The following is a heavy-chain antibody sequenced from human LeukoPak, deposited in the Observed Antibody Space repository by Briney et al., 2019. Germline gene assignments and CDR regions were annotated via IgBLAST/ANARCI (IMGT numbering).Heavy chain of an antibody. CDR2: FDPEDGET. CDR3: AREPHYNYDKVLQH. D-gene: IGHD5-24*01. Sequence: GASVKVSCKVSGYTLTELSMHWVRQAPGKGLEWVGGFDPEDGETIYAQKFQGRVTITRDTSASTAYMELSSLRSEDTAVYYCAREPHYNYDKVLQHRGQGTLVTVSS. J-gene: IGHJ1*01. V-gene: IGHV1-24*01. CDR1: GYTLTELS.